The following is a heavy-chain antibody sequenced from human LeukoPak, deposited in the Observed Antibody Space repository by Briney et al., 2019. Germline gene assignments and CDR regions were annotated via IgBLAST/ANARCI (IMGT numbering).Heavy chain of an antibody. CDR1: GGSFSGYY. CDR3: ARGPLKSSSHGFDY. J-gene: IGHJ4*02. Sequence: SETLSLTCAVYGGSFSGYYWSWIRQPPGKGLEWIGEINHSGSTNYNPSLKSRVTISVDTSKYQFSLKLSSVTAADTAVYYCARGPLKSSSHGFDYWGQGTLVTVSS. CDR2: INHSGST. D-gene: IGHD6-13*01. V-gene: IGHV4-34*01.